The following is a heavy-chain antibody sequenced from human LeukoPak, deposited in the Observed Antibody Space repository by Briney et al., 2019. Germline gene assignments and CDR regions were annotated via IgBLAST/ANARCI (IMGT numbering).Heavy chain of an antibody. CDR2: IYHSGST. V-gene: IGHV4-30-2*01. CDR1: GGSISSCGYS. D-gene: IGHD3-10*01. CDR3: AREAGFGGSAFDI. Sequence: SETLSLTCAVSGGSISSCGYSWSWIRQPPGKGLEWIGYIYHSGSTYYNPSLKSRVTISVDRSKNQFSLKLSSVTAADTAVYYCAREAGFGGSAFDIWGQGTMITVSS. J-gene: IGHJ3*02.